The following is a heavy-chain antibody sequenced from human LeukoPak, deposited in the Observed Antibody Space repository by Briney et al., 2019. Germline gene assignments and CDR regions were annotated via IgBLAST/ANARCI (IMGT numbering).Heavy chain of an antibody. D-gene: IGHD3-16*01. Sequence: SETLSLTCAVYGGSFSGYYWSWIRQPPGKGLEWIGEINHSGSTNYNPSLKSRVTISVDTSKNQFSLKLSSVTAADTAVYYCARQGLRLGEYYWGQGTLVTVSS. V-gene: IGHV4-34*01. CDR3: ARQGLRLGEYY. CDR1: GGSFSGYY. CDR2: INHSGST. J-gene: IGHJ4*02.